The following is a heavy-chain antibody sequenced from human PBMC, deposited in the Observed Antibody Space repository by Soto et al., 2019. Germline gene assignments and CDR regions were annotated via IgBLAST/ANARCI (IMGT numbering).Heavy chain of an antibody. Sequence: SETLSLTCTVSGASITSGGYSWNWIRQPPGKGLEWIGYIYQSGSTLYNPDTSKNQFSLQLNSVTPEDTAVYYCARTGGYSYGDYYYGMDVWGQGTTVTVSS. CDR1: GASITSGGYS. CDR2: IYQSGST. CDR3: ARTGGYSYGDYYYGMDV. J-gene: IGHJ6*02. D-gene: IGHD5-18*01. V-gene: IGHV4-30-2*05.